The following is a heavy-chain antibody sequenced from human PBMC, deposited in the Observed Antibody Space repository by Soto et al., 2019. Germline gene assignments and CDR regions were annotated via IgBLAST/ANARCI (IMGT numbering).Heavy chain of an antibody. CDR1: GGSISSYY. J-gene: IGHJ4*02. CDR2: IYYSGST. V-gene: IGHV4-59*08. D-gene: IGHD4-4*01. CDR3: ARHVPTVTGFDY. Sequence: QVQLQESGPGLVKPSETLFLICTVSGGSISSYYWSWIRPPPGKGLEWIRYIYYSGSTKYNSSFNSRVTISLDSAENQCSLKLSCVTAADTAVYYCARHVPTVTGFDYWGQGPLVSVSS.